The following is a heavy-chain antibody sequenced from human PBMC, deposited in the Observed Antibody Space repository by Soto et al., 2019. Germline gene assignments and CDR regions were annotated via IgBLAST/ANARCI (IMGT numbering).Heavy chain of an antibody. CDR2: ISYDGSNK. V-gene: IGHV3-30-3*01. J-gene: IGHJ4*02. Sequence: QVQLVESGGGVVQPGRSLRLSCAASGFTFSSYAMHWVRQAPGKGLEWVAVISYDGSNKYYADSVKGRFTISRDNSKNTLDLQMNSLRAEDTAVYYCARDEYYDSSGPRRHFDYWGQGTLVTVSS. D-gene: IGHD3-22*01. CDR1: GFTFSSYA. CDR3: ARDEYYDSSGPRRHFDY.